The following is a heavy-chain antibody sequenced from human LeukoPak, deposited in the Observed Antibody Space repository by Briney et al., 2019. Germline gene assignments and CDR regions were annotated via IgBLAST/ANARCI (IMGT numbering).Heavy chain of an antibody. Sequence: ASVKVSCKGSRYTLTELSMHWVRQAPGKGLEWMGGFDPEDGETIYAQKFQGRVTMTEDTSTDTAYMELSSLRSEDTAVYYCATNAVLWFGELTHPFDYWGQGTLVTVSS. V-gene: IGHV1-24*01. J-gene: IGHJ4*02. CDR2: FDPEDGET. D-gene: IGHD3-10*01. CDR1: RYTLTELS. CDR3: ATNAVLWFGELTHPFDY.